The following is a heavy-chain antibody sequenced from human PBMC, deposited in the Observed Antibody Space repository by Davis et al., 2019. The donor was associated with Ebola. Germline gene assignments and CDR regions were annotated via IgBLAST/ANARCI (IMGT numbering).Heavy chain of an antibody. CDR1: VITFSSYA. CDR2: ISGSGDGT. Sequence: GSLKISCTDSVITFSSYAMTWVRQAPGKGLEWVSAISGSGDGTNYADSVKGRFTISRDNSKNTVDLQTNSLRAEDTAVYYCAKDMSGSIAAAYGMDVWGKGTTVTVSS. CDR3: AKDMSGSIAAAYGMDV. V-gene: IGHV3-23*01. J-gene: IGHJ6*04. D-gene: IGHD6-6*01.